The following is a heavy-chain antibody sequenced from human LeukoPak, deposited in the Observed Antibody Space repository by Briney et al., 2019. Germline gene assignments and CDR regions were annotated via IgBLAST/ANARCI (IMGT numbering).Heavy chain of an antibody. CDR3: AIQVVPAAPYYFDY. V-gene: IGHV4-38-2*02. J-gene: IGHJ4*02. Sequence: KPSETLSLTCTVSGYSISSGSYWGWIRQPPGKGLEWIGSIYHSGSTYYNPSLKSRVTISVDTSKNQFSLKLSSVTAADTAVYYCAIQVVPAAPYYFDYWGQGTLVTVSS. CDR2: IYHSGST. D-gene: IGHD2-2*01. CDR1: GYSISSGSY.